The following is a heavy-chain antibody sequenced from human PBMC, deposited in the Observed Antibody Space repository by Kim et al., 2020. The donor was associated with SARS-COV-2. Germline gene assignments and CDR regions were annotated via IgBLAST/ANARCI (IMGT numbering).Heavy chain of an antibody. V-gene: IGHV1-46*01. Sequence: ASVKVSCKASGYTFTSYYMHWVRQAPGQGLEWMGIINPSGGSTSYAQKFQGRVTMTRDTSTSTVYMELSSLRSEDTAVYYCASASGITMIVVVTAYGMDVWGKGTTVTVSS. J-gene: IGHJ6*04. CDR1: GYTFTSYY. CDR2: INPSGGST. CDR3: ASASGITMIVVVTAYGMDV. D-gene: IGHD3-22*01.